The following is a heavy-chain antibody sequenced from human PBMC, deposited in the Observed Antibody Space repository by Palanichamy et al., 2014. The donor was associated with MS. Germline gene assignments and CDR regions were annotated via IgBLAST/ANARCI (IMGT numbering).Heavy chain of an antibody. D-gene: IGHD6-19*01. CDR2: INEAGSDK. J-gene: IGHJ4*02. CDR1: GFTFSSYW. Sequence: EVQLVESGGGLVQPGGSLRLSCAASGFTFSSYWMSWVRQAPGKGLEWVATINEAGSDKYYVDSVKGRFTVSRDDAKNSLYLQMNSLRVEDTAVYYCARDVGSIAVDRGQGTLVTVSS. CDR3: ARDVGSIAVD. V-gene: IGHV3-7*01.